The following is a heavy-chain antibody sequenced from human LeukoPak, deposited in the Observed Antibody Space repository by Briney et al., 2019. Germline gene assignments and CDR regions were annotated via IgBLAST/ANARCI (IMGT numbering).Heavy chain of an antibody. J-gene: IGHJ5*02. CDR3: ARHLVRFGVVIGNWFDP. CDR1: GGSISSSSYY. CDR2: IYYSGST. Sequence: SETLSLTCTVSGGSISSSSYYWGWIRQPPGKGLEWIGSIYYSGSTYYNPSLKSRVTISVDTSKNQFSLKLSSVTAADTAVYYCARHLVRFGVVIGNWFDPWGQGTLVTVSS. D-gene: IGHD3-3*01. V-gene: IGHV4-39*01.